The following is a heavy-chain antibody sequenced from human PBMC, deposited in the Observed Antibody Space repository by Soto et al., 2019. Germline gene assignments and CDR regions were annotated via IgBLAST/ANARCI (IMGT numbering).Heavy chain of an antibody. CDR1: GGTFNVYT. D-gene: IGHD6-13*01. V-gene: IGHV1-69*02. CDR2: IIPMLAIT. J-gene: IGHJ3*02. Sequence: QVQLVQSGAEVKKPGSSVKVSCKASGGTFNVYTIIWVRQAPGQGLEWMGRIIPMLAITNYAQRFQGRVTLTADTSTTTAYMELSSLTSEDTAVYYCALGSWSGETFDIWGPGTLVTVSS. CDR3: ALGSWSGETFDI.